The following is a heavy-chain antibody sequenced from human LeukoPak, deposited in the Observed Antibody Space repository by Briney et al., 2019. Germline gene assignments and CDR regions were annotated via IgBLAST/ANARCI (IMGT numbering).Heavy chain of an antibody. CDR1: GFTFSSYS. CDR3: ARDSTNYYGSGSLDY. V-gene: IGHV3-48*04. J-gene: IGHJ4*02. Sequence: GGSLRLSCAASGFTFSSYSMNWVRQAPGKGLEWVSYISSSSSTIYYADSVKGRFTISRDNAKNSLYLQVNSLRAEDTAVYYCARDSTNYYGSGSLDYWGQGTLVTVSS. CDR2: ISSSSSTI. D-gene: IGHD3-10*01.